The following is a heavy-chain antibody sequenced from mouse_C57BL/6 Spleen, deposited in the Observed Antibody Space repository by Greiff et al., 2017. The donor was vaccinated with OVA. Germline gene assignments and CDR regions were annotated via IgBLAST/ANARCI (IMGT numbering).Heavy chain of an antibody. J-gene: IGHJ2*01. CDR3: AIPLYDYKGYFEY. V-gene: IGHV1-74*01. Sequence: QVQLQQPGADLVKPGASVKVSCKASGYTFTSYWMHRVKQRPGQGLEWIGKIHPSDSDTNYTQKFKGKATLTVDKSSSTAYMQLSSLTSEDSDVYSCAIPLYDYKGYFEYWGQGTTLTVAA. CDR1: GYTFTSYW. CDR2: IHPSDSDT. D-gene: IGHD2-4*01.